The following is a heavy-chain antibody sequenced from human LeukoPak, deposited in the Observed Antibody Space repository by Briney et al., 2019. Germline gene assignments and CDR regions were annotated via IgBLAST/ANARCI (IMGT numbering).Heavy chain of an antibody. CDR1: GFTFSSYA. D-gene: IGHD3-3*01. CDR2: ISYDGSNK. V-gene: IGHV3-30-3*01. J-gene: IGHJ4*02. CDR3: ARDGDFPPWYFDY. Sequence: QPGRSLRLSCAASGFTFSSYAMHWVRQAPGKGLEWVAVISYDGSNKYYADSVKGRFTISRDNSKNTLYLQMNSLRAEDTAVYYCARDGDFPPWYFDYWGQGTLVTVSS.